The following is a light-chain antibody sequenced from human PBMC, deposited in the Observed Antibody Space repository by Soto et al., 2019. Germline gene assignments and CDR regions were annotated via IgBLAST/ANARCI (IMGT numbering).Light chain of an antibody. J-gene: IGLJ3*02. CDR2: SSN. Sequence: QSVLTPPPSASGTPGQRVTSSCSGSSSNIGTNTVNWYQQFPRSAPKLLMYSSNQRPSGVPDRFSGSKSGTSASLAISGLQSEDEADYYCAAWDGSLNVVLFGGGTKLTVL. CDR1: SSNIGTNT. CDR3: AAWDGSLNVVL. V-gene: IGLV1-44*01.